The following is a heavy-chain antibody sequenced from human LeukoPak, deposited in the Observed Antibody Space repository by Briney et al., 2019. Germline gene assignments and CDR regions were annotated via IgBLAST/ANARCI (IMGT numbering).Heavy chain of an antibody. CDR3: ARGVKSLGFYYYYYMDV. Sequence: SETLSLTCAVYGGSFSGYYWSWIRQPPGKGLEWIGEINHSGSTNYNPSLKSRVTISVDTSKNQFSLKLSSVTAADTAVYYCARGVKSLGFYYYYYMDVWGKGTTVTVSS. D-gene: IGHD3-10*01. J-gene: IGHJ6*03. CDR2: INHSGST. V-gene: IGHV4-34*01. CDR1: GGSFSGYY.